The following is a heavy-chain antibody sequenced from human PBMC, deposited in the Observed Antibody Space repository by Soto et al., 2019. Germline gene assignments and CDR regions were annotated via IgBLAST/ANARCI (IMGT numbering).Heavy chain of an antibody. CDR2: ISGRGSST. J-gene: IGHJ4*02. CDR1: GFTFSNYD. V-gene: IGHV3-23*01. Sequence: EVQLLNSGGGLVQPGGSLRLSCAASGFTFSNYDMNWVRQAPGKGLVWVSAISGRGSSTYYADSVKGRCTISRDDSKNTAYRKMNSLRAEDTAVYYCANGSIVAGAIRYDLDYWGQGTLVTVSS. CDR3: ANGSIVAGAIRYDLDY. D-gene: IGHD2-2*01.